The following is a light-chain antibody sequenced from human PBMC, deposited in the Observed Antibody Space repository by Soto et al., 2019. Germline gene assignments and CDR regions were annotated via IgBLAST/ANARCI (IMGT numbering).Light chain of an antibody. CDR2: GAS. V-gene: IGKV3-15*01. J-gene: IGKJ2*01. Sequence: EIVMTQSPATLSVSPGERATLSCRTSQSISSDLAWYQQKPGQAPRLLIYGASTRATDIPARISGSGSGTDFTLTISSLQSEDFAVYYCQQYNKWPPQYTFGQGTKLEIK. CDR1: QSISSD. CDR3: QQYNKWPPQYT.